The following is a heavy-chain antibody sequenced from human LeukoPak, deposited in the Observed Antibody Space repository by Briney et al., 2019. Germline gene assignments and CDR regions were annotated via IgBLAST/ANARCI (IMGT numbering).Heavy chain of an antibody. V-gene: IGHV3-53*01. CDR3: ARVLLSYFDY. CDR2: IYSGGST. D-gene: IGHD2-21*01. J-gene: IGHJ4*02. Sequence: GGSLRLSCTASGFTFGDYAMSWFRQAPGRGLEWVSVIYSGGSTYYADSVKGRFTISRDNSKNTLYLQMNSLRAEDTAVYYCARVLLSYFDYWGQGTLVTVSS. CDR1: GFTFGDYA.